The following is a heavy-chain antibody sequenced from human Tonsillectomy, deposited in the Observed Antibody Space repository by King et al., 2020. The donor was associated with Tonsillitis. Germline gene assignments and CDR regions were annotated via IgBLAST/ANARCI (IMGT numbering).Heavy chain of an antibody. J-gene: IGHJ3*02. D-gene: IGHD3-22*01. CDR2: CRNRHNDHAT. CDR3: ATGDFYDSSGFYYAGAFDI. V-gene: IGHV3-72*01. Sequence: VQLVESGGGLVQPGGSLRLSCAASGFSFSDHYMDWVRQAPGKGLEWVGRCRNRHNDHATEYAASVRGSFTIQRDDSKNSLYLKMNSLKNEDTAVYYWATGDFYDSSGFYYAGAFDIWGQGTMVTVSS. CDR1: GFSFSDHY.